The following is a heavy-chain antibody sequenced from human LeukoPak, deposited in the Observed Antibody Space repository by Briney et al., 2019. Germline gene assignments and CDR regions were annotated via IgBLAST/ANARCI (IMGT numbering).Heavy chain of an antibody. CDR1: GFTVSSNY. CDR3: AREWESDL. J-gene: IGHJ5*02. Sequence: GGSLRLSCAASGFTVSSNYMSWVRQAPGKGLEWVSVIYSGGSTYYADSVRGRVTISRDNPNNTLYLQMNSLRAEDTAVYYCAREWESDLWGQGTLVTVSS. D-gene: IGHD1-26*01. V-gene: IGHV3-53*01. CDR2: IYSGGST.